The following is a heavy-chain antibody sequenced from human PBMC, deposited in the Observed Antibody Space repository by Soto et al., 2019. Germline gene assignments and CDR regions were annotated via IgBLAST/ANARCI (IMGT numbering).Heavy chain of an antibody. Sequence: VHLVESGGGLVQPGGSLRLSCAASGFTFSNYAIHWVRQAPGKGLEYVSAISNSGGSTYYANSVKGRFTISRDNSKNTLYLQMGGLRAEDMAVYYCARQSGEVATEYYFDYWGQGTLVTFSS. J-gene: IGHJ4*02. D-gene: IGHD5-12*01. CDR1: GFTFSNYA. V-gene: IGHV3-64*01. CDR2: ISNSGGST. CDR3: ARQSGEVATEYYFDY.